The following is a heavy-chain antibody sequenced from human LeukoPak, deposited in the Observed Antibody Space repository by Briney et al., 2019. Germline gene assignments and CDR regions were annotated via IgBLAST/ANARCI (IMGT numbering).Heavy chain of an antibody. V-gene: IGHV3-23*01. J-gene: IGHJ4*02. D-gene: IGHD6-6*01. CDR3: AKGRYSSSFFDY. CDR1: GFTFSSYA. Sequence: GGSLGLSCAASGFTFSSYAMSWVRQAPGKGLEWVSAISGSGGSTYYADSVKGRFTISRDNSKNTLYLQMNSLRAEDTAVYYCAKGRYSSSFFDYWGQGTLVTVSS. CDR2: ISGSGGST.